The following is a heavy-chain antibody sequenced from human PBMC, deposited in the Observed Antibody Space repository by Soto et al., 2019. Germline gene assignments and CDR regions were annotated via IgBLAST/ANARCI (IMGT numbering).Heavy chain of an antibody. CDR2: ISSSSSYI. CDR1: GFTFSSYS. CDR3: ARDGVGATNNWFDP. V-gene: IGHV3-21*01. Sequence: GGSLRLSFAASGFTFSSYSMNWVRQAPGKGLEWVSSISSSSSYIYYADSVKGRFTISRDNAKNSLYLQMNSLRAEDTAVYYCARDGVGATNNWFDPWGQGTLVTVSS. D-gene: IGHD1-26*01. J-gene: IGHJ5*02.